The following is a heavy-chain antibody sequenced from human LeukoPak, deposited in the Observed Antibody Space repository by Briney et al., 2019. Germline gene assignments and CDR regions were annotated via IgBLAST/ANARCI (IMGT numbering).Heavy chain of an antibody. Sequence: GGSLRLSCAASGFTFSSYGMHWVRQAPGKGLEWVAFIRYDGSNKYYADSVKGRFTISRDNAKNSLYLQMNSLRAEDMALYYCAKDRDGYSLFAFDIWGQGTMVTVSS. J-gene: IGHJ3*02. CDR1: GFTFSSYG. CDR3: AKDRDGYSLFAFDI. CDR2: IRYDGSNK. D-gene: IGHD5-24*01. V-gene: IGHV3-30*02.